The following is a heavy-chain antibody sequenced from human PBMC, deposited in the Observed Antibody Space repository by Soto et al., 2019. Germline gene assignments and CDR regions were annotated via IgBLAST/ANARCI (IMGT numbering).Heavy chain of an antibody. V-gene: IGHV1-69*02. D-gene: IGHD4-17*01. CDR2: IIPILGIA. CDR3: ARGSYGDSDD. J-gene: IGHJ4*02. Sequence: SGRVSCRASVGTFSSYTISWVRQAPGQGLEWMGRIIPILGIANYAQKFQGRVTITADKSTSTAYMELSSLRSEDTAVYYCARGSYGDSDDWGQGTLVTVSS. CDR1: VGTFSSYT.